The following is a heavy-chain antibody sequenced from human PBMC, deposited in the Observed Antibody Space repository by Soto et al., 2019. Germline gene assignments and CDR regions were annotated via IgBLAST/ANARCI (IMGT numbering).Heavy chain of an antibody. CDR1: GFTFDDYA. CDR2: ISWNSGSI. D-gene: IGHD6-19*01. CDR3: AKQRVRQCLVPLFDY. J-gene: IGHJ4*02. Sequence: EVQLVESGGGVVQPGRFLRLSCAASGFTFDDYAMHWVGQAPGKGLVGVSGISWNSGSIGYADSVKGRFTISRDNAKNSLYLQMNSLRAEETALYYCAKQRVRQCLVPLFDYWGQGTLVNVYS. V-gene: IGHV3-9*01.